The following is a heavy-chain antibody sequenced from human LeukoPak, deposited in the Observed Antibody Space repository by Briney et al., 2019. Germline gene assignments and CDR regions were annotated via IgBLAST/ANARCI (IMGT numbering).Heavy chain of an antibody. D-gene: IGHD2-21*01. J-gene: IGHJ4*02. V-gene: IGHV3-21*01. CDR1: GFTFSSYS. CDR3: ARGKPVVWGHVGVDY. Sequence: GGSLRLSCAASGFTFSSYSMNWVRQAPGKGLEWVSSISSSSSYIYYADSVKGRFTISRDNAKNSLYLQMNSLRAEDTAVYYCARGKPVVWGHVGVDYWDQGTLVTVSS. CDR2: ISSSSSYI.